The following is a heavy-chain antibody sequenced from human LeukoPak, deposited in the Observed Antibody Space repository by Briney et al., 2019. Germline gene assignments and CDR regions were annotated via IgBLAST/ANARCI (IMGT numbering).Heavy chain of an antibody. D-gene: IGHD5-24*01. CDR1: GFTFSDHY. V-gene: IGHV3-72*01. Sequence: GGSLRLSCAASGFTFSDHYMDWVRQAPGEGLEWVGRTRNKANSYTTEYAASVKGRFTISRDDSKNSLYLQMNSLKTEDTAVYYCAREGPDGYNAWGQGTLVTVSS. J-gene: IGHJ5*02. CDR3: AREGPDGYNA. CDR2: TRNKANSYTT.